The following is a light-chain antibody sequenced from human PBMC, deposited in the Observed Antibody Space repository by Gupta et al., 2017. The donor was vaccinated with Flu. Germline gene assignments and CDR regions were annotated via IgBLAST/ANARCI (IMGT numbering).Light chain of an antibody. CDR2: EDN. CDR1: SGRIASND. CDR3: QSYDSSNHGV. V-gene: IGLV6-57*01. Sequence: VNNSCTRGSGRIASNDVEWYQQHPGSSPTTMIYEDNQRHYGGPDRVSGSSDSASNAASLTISGLKTEDEADYYCQSYDSSNHGVFGGGTKLTVL. J-gene: IGLJ3*02.